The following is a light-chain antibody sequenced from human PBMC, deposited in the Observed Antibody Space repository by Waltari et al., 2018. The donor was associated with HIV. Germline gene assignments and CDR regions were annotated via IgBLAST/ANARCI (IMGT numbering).Light chain of an antibody. V-gene: IGLV2-23*01. J-gene: IGLJ3*02. CDR3: CSYGGDDTLV. CDR2: DDS. CDR1: RTHVGSYSI. Sequence: QSALTQPASVSGSLGQSITISCTGARTHVGSYSIVSWYHNRPVQAPTLIIYDDSKRPLGISSRFSGSKSGNTASLTISGLQSEDEADYYCCSYGGDDTLVFGGGTKVTAL.